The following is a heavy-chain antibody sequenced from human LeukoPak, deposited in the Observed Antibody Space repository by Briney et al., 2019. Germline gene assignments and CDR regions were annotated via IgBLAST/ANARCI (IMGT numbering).Heavy chain of an antibody. V-gene: IGHV4-59*01. J-gene: IGHJ1*01. Sequence: PSGTLSLTCTVSGGSISSYYWSWIRQPPGKGLEWIGYIYYSGSTNYNPSLKSRVTISVDTSKNQFSLKLSSVTAADTAVYYCARVEGGYNRGYFQHWGQGTLVTVSS. CDR3: ARVEGGYNRGYFQH. CDR1: GGSISSYY. CDR2: IYYSGST. D-gene: IGHD5-24*01.